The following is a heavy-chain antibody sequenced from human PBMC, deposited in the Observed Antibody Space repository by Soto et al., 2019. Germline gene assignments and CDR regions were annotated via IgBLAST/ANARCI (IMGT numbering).Heavy chain of an antibody. CDR1: GFTFNNYA. CDR3: GKDGHGGIFDY. V-gene: IGHV3-23*01. D-gene: IGHD1-20*01. CDR2: ISATGGST. Sequence: GGSLRLSCAASGFTFNNYAMNWVRQAPGKGLEWVATISATGGSTYYADSVKGRFTISRDNSKNTLYLQMNGLRVEDTAVYYYGKDGHGGIFDYWGQGSYDTGSS. J-gene: IGHJ4*02.